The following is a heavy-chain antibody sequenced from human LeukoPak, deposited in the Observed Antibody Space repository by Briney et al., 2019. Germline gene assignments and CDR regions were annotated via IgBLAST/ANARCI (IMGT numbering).Heavy chain of an antibody. J-gene: IGHJ5*02. CDR2: IRYEGNEK. CDR1: GFTFSSYG. CDR3: AKDLMRDRWFGES. V-gene: IGHV3-30*02. Sequence: GGSLRLSCAASGFTFSSYGMHWVRQAPGKGLEWVAFIRYEGNEKFYADSVKGRFTISRDNSKNTLYLEMNSLRVEDTAIYYCAKDLMRDRWFGESWGQGTLVTVSS. D-gene: IGHD3-10*01.